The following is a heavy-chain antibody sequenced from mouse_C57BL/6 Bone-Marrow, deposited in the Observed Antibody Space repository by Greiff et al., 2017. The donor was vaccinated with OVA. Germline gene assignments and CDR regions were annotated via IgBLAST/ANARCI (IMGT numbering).Heavy chain of an antibody. CDR1: GFTFSSYT. CDR3: ARRPHYYGRSYYFDY. V-gene: IGHV5-9*01. D-gene: IGHD1-1*01. J-gene: IGHJ2*01. CDR2: ISGGGGNT. Sequence: EVKLVESGGGLVKPGGSLKLSCAASGFTFSSYTMSWVRQTPEKRLEWVATISGGGGNTYYPDSVKGRFTISRDNAKNTLYLQKSSLRSEDTALYYCARRPHYYGRSYYFDYWGQGTTLTVSS.